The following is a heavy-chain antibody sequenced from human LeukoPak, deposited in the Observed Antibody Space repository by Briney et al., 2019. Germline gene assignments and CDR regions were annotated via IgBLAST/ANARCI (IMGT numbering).Heavy chain of an antibody. V-gene: IGHV4-59*01. J-gene: IGHJ6*02. CDR2: IYYSGST. CDR3: ARVPTHYHYGMDV. CDR1: GGSISSYY. Sequence: SETLSLTCTVSGGSISSYYWSWIRQPPGKGLEWIGYIYYSGSTDYNPSLKSRVTISVDTSKNQFSLKLSSVTAADTAVYYCARVPTHYHYGMDVWGQGTTVTVSS. D-gene: IGHD4-17*01.